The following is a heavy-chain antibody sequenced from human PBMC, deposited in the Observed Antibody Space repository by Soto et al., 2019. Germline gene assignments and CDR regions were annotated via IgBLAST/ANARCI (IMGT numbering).Heavy chain of an antibody. CDR1: GYPVTAYY. Sequence: QLHLVQSGAVVKKPGASVTVSCSASGYPVTAYYMHWVRQAPGRGLEWMGGINPATGAAKYTQTFQGRVHMTRDPSTSTVFMDLSGLTSGDTAVFYCARGGGVGVAGSAAFDMWGQGTLVTVSS. CDR3: ARGGGVGVAGSAAFDM. V-gene: IGHV1-2*02. D-gene: IGHD3-3*01. CDR2: INPATGAA. J-gene: IGHJ3*02.